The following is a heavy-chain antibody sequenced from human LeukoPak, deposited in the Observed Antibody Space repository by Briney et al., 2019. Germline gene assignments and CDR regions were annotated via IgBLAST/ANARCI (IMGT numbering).Heavy chain of an antibody. D-gene: IGHD2-21*01. CDR3: ASNLFVFDSAMDDY. Sequence: ASVKVSCKASGYTFTSYGISWVRQAPGQGLEWMGWISAYNGNTNYAQKLQGRVTMTRNTSISTAYMELSSLRSEDTAVYYCASNLFVFDSAMDDYWGQGTLVTVSS. V-gene: IGHV1-18*01. CDR1: GYTFTSYG. J-gene: IGHJ4*02. CDR2: ISAYNGNT.